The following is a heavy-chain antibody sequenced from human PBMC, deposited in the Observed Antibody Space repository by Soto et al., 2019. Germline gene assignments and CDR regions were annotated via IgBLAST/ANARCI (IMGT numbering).Heavy chain of an antibody. V-gene: IGHV1-2*04. CDR1: GYTFTGYF. CDR3: ARAPRFWRGYSGGYGMDV. J-gene: IGHJ6*02. D-gene: IGHD3-3*01. CDR2: INTNSGGT. Sequence: ASVKVSCKASGYTFTGYFMHWVRQAPGQGLEWMGWINTNSGGTNYAQKFQDWVTMTRDTSISTAYMELSRLRSDDTAVYYCARAPRFWRGYSGGYGMDVWGQGTTVTVSS.